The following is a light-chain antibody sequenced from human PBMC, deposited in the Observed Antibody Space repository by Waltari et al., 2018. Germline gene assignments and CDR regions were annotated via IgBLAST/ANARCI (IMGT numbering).Light chain of an antibody. V-gene: IGLV2-11*01. CDR3: CSYAGSYVV. CDR1: SSDVGDYNY. Sequence: QSALTQPRSVSGSPGQSVTISCTGTSSDVGDYNYVSWYQQQPGKAPKLMIYDVSKRPSGVPDRFSGYKSGNTASLTISGLQAEDEADYYCCSYAGSYVVFGGGTKLTVL. J-gene: IGLJ2*01. CDR2: DVS.